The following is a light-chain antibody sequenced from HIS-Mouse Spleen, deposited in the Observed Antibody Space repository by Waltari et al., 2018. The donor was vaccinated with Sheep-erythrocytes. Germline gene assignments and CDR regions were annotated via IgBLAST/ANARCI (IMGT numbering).Light chain of an antibody. V-gene: IGKV1-8*01. J-gene: IGKJ3*01. CDR1: QGISSY. CDR3: QQYYSYLT. Sequence: AIRMTQSPSSFSASTGDRVTITCRASQGISSYLAWYQQKPGKAPKLLIYAASTLQSGVPSRFRGSGSGTDFTLTISCLQSEDFATYYCQQYYSYLTFGPGTKVDIK. CDR2: AAS.